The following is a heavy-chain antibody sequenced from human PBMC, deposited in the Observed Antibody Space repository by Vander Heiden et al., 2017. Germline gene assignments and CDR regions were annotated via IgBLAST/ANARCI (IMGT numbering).Heavy chain of an antibody. CDR1: GSIFSRYT. CDR3: ARDGLGGYYFDY. CDR2: TSSSGDYM. J-gene: IGHJ4*02. V-gene: IGHV3-21*01. Sequence: EVQLVESGGGPVTPGGSLRLSCAASGSIFSRYTMSWVRQAPGKGLEWVSCTSSSGDYMYYADAVKGRFTISRDNARNSVYLQMNSLRAEDTAVYYCARDGLGGYYFDYWGQGTLVTVSS. D-gene: IGHD1-26*01.